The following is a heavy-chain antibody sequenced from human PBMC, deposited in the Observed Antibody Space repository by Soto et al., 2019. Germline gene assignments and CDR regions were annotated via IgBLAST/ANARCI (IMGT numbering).Heavy chain of an antibody. CDR2: ISTYNGNT. D-gene: IGHD1-7*01. V-gene: IGHV1-18*01. CDR3: ARDREYNWNYNWFDP. J-gene: IGHJ5*02. Sequence: ASVKVSCKASGYTFTSYGISWVRQAPGQGLEWMGWISTYNGNTNFTQKLQGRVTMTTDTSTSTAYMGLRSLRSDDTAVYYCARDREYNWNYNWFDPWGQGTLVTVSS. CDR1: GYTFTSYG.